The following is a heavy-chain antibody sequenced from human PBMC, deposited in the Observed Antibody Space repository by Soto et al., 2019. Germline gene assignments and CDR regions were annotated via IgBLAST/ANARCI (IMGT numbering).Heavy chain of an antibody. J-gene: IGHJ4*02. CDR2: ILGNGHSS. Sequence: EVHLVESGGGLVQPGGSLRLSCVASGFTFSTYAMHWVRQAPGKGLEYVSAILGNGHSSYYADSVKGRFTISRDNSKNTLYLQMDSLRPEDVALYYCAIDGPHGFTFDYWGQGTLVSVSS. CDR3: AIDGPHGFTFDY. D-gene: IGHD5-12*01. V-gene: IGHV3-64*07. CDR1: GFTFSTYA.